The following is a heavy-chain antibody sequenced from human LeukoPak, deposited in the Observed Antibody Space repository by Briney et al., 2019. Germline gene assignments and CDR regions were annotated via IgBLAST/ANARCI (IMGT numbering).Heavy chain of an antibody. V-gene: IGHV4-30-4*01. J-gene: IGHJ5*02. Sequence: SETLSLTCTVSGGSISSGDYYWSWIRQPPGKGLEWIGCIYYSGSTYYNPSLKSRVTISVDTSKNQFSLKLSSVTAADTAVYYCARVGRGDILTGYYSGDWFDPWGQGTLVTVSS. D-gene: IGHD3-9*01. CDR2: IYYSGST. CDR1: GGSISSGDYY. CDR3: ARVGRGDILTGYYSGDWFDP.